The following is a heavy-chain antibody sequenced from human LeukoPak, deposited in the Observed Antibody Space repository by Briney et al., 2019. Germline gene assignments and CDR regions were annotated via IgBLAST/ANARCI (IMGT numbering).Heavy chain of an antibody. V-gene: IGHV3-9*01. D-gene: IGHD2-15*01. CDR3: AKANSYCSGGSCYGYYFDY. J-gene: IGHJ4*02. CDR2: ISWNIGSI. CDR1: GFTFDDYA. Sequence: GGSLRLSCAASGFTFDDYAMRWVRQAPGKGLEWVSGISWNIGSIGYADSVKGRFTISRDNAKNSLYLQMNSLRAEDTALYYCAKANSYCSGGSCYGYYFDYWGQGTLVTVSS.